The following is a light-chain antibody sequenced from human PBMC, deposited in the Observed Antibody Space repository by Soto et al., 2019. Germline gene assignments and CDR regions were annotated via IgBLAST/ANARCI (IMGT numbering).Light chain of an antibody. J-gene: IGLJ1*01. Sequence: QSVLTQPPSASGSPGQSVAISCTGTSXDVGGYNYVSWYQQHPGKAPKLMIYEVNKRPSGVPDRFSGSKSGNTASLTVSGLQAEDEADYYCSSYAGGSNVFGTGTKVNLL. CDR3: SSYAGGSNV. CDR2: EVN. CDR1: SXDVGGYNY. V-gene: IGLV2-8*01.